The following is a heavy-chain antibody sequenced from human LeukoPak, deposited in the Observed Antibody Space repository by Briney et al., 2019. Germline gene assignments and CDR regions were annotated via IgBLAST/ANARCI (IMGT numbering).Heavy chain of an antibody. CDR2: IIPILGTA. CDR1: GGTFSSYA. V-gene: IGHV1-69*05. J-gene: IGHJ5*02. D-gene: IGHD3-22*01. CDR3: ARAYYYDSSGYYGS. Sequence: SVKVSCKASGGTFSSYAISWVRQAPGQGLEWMGGIIPILGTANYAQKFQGRVTITTDESTSTAYMELSSLRSEDTAVYYCARAYYYDSSGYYGSWGQGTLVTVSS.